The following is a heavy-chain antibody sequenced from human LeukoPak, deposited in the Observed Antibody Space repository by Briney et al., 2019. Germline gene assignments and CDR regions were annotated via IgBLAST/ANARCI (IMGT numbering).Heavy chain of an antibody. J-gene: IGHJ3*02. CDR1: GGSSSGYY. CDR3: ARLRYYDSSGYLEGADDAFDI. Sequence: SETLSLTCAVYGGSSSGYYWSWIRQPPGKGLEWIGEINHSGSTNYNPSLKSRVTISVDTSKNQFSLKLSSVTAADTAVYYCARLRYYDSSGYLEGADDAFDIWGQGTMVTVSS. D-gene: IGHD3-22*01. V-gene: IGHV4-34*01. CDR2: INHSGST.